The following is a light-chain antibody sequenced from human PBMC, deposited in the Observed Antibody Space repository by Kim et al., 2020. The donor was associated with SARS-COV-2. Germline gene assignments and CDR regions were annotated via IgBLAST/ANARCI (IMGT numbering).Light chain of an antibody. CDR2: TDT. J-gene: IGLJ3*02. CDR1: TSNIGSYP. V-gene: IGLV1-44*01. Sequence: QSVLTQPPSASGTPGQRVTISCSGSTSNIGSYPVNWYQNLPGMAPKLLIYTDTRRPSGGPDRFSGSKSGTSASLAISGLQSEDEADYYCATWDVSLNGWVFGGGTQLTVL. CDR3: ATWDVSLNGWV.